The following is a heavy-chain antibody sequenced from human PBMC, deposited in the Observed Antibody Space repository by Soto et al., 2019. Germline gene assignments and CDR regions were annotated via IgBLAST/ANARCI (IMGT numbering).Heavy chain of an antibody. J-gene: IGHJ4*02. Sequence: GGSLRLSCAASGFTFSSYSMNWVRQAPGKGLEWVSSISSSSSYIYYADSVKGRFTISRDNAKNSLYLQMNSLRAEDTAVYYCASWRVEFRGYWGQGTLVTVSS. CDR1: GFTFSSYS. CDR3: ASWRVEFRGY. V-gene: IGHV3-21*01. D-gene: IGHD3-10*01. CDR2: ISSSSSYI.